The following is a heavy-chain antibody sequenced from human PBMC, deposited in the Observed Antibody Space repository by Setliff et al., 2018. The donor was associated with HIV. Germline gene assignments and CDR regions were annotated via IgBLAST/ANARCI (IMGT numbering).Heavy chain of an antibody. J-gene: IGHJ4*02. CDR1: GYNFARYW. CDR2: IYPGDSAT. Sequence: GESLKISCKGSGYNFARYWIGWVRQMPGKGLEWIGVIYPGDSATRYGPSFQGQVSISADLSITTAYLQWSSLKASDTAIYYCTRRRRAPGVEDLEAYWGQGTLVTVSS. V-gene: IGHV5-51*01. D-gene: IGHD7-27*01. CDR3: TRRRRAPGVEDLEAY.